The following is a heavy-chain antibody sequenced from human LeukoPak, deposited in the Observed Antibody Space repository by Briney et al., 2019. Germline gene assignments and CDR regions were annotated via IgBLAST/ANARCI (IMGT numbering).Heavy chain of an antibody. CDR2: IYNTVSP. Sequence: SETLSLTCTVSGGSISGYYWSWIRQPPGKGLEWIGYIYNTVSPNSNPSLKSRVTISEDTSKNQFSLKLTSVTAADTAVYYCARLWYGESSFDYWGQGSLVTVSS. V-gene: IGHV4-59*01. J-gene: IGHJ4*02. CDR3: ARLWYGESSFDY. D-gene: IGHD3-10*01. CDR1: GGSISGYY.